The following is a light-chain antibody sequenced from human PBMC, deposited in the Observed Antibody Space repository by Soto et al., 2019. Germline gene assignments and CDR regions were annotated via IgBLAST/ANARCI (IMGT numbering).Light chain of an antibody. CDR1: KLGDKY. Sequence: SYELTQPPSVSVSPGQTASITCAGYKLGDKYVCWYQQKPGQSPVLVIYEDFKRPSGIPERFSGSNSGNTATLTISGTQAMDEADYYCQAWDRSTAWVFGGGTKLTVL. CDR2: EDF. J-gene: IGLJ2*01. CDR3: QAWDRSTAWV. V-gene: IGLV3-1*01.